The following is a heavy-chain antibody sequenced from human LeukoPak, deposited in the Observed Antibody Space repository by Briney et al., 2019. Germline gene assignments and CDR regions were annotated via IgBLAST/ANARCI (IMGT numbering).Heavy chain of an antibody. CDR3: AKGGKTIMCPTSCYDY. Sequence: ASVKVSRKASGYTFTSYGISWVRQAPGQGLEWMGWISAYNGNTNYAQKLQGRVTMTTDTSTSTAYMELRSLRSDDTAVYYCAKGGKTIMCPTSCYDYWGQGTLVTVSS. CDR2: ISAYNGNT. V-gene: IGHV1-18*01. J-gene: IGHJ4*02. CDR1: GYTFTSYG. D-gene: IGHD2-2*01.